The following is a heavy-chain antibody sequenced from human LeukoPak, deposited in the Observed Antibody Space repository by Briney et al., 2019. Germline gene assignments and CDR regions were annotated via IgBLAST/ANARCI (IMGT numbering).Heavy chain of an antibody. J-gene: IGHJ4*02. CDR2: ISGSGGST. CDR1: GLASGLVFSDYA. V-gene: IGHV3-23*01. CDR3: ARDPSPSYTAMVESYFDY. D-gene: IGHD5-18*01. Sequence: GGSLRLSCAASGLASGLVFSDYAMTWVRQAPGKGLEWVSAISGSGGSTYYADSVKGRFTISRDNSKNTLYLQMNSLRAEDTAVYYCARDPSPSYTAMVESYFDYWGQGTLVTVSS.